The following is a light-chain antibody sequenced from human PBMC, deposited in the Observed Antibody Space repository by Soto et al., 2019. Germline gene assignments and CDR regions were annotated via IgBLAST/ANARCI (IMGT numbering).Light chain of an antibody. J-gene: IGKJ1*01. V-gene: IGKV3-15*01. CDR2: AAA. CDR1: LSIGSN. Sequence: LSVSRGVRSTLTCRASLSIGSNLAWYQQKPGRASRLLIYAAATWATGVPARFSGIGSGEGFCLTITISASGVLAVLYRQSENGRGGVVGSGTKVDIK. CDR3: QSENGRGGV.